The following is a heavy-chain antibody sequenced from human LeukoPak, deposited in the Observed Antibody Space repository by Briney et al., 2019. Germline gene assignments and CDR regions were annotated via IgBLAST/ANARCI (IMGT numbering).Heavy chain of an antibody. J-gene: IGHJ6*02. CDR3: ARHQHYGMDV. Sequence: GGSLRLSCAASGFTFSSYAMSWIRQAPGRGLEWVSYISSSGSPISYADSVKGRSTISRDNTKNSLYLQMNSLRAEDTAVYYCARHQHYGMDVWGQGTTVTVSS. V-gene: IGHV3-11*01. CDR1: GFTFSSYA. CDR2: ISSSGSPI.